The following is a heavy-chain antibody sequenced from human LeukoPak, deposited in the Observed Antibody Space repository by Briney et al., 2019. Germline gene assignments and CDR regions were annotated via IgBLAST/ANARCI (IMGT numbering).Heavy chain of an antibody. D-gene: IGHD6-19*01. J-gene: IGHJ4*02. V-gene: IGHV3-30*04. Sequence: GGSLRLSCAASGFTFSSYAMHWVRQAPGKGLEWVAVISYDGSNKYYADSVKGRFTISRDNSKNTLYLQMNSLRAEDTAVYYCARGFSGWNFDYWGQGTLVTVSS. CDR2: ISYDGSNK. CDR3: ARGFSGWNFDY. CDR1: GFTFSSYA.